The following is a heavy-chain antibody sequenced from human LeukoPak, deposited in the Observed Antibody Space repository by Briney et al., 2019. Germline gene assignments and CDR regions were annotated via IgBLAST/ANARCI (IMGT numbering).Heavy chain of an antibody. J-gene: IGHJ5*02. CDR1: GYTFTGYY. D-gene: IGHD3-3*01. CDR3: ARTYYDFWSGYQPSNWLDP. V-gene: IGHV1-2*02. CDR2: INPNSGGT. Sequence: ASVKVSCKASGYTFTGYYMHWVRQAPGQGLEWMGWINPNSGGTNYAQKFQGRVTMTRDTSISTAYMELSRLRSDDTAVYYCARTYYDFWSGYQPSNWLDPWGQGTLVTVSS.